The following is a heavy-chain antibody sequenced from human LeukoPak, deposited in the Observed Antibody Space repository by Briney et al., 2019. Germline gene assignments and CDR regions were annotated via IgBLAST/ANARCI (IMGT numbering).Heavy chain of an antibody. Sequence: SETLSLACTVSGGSISSSYYYWGWIRQPPGKGLEWIGEINHSGSTNYNPSLKSRVTISVDTSKNQFSLKLSSVTAADTAVYYCARGLTDFDYWGQGTLVTVSS. CDR3: ARGLTDFDY. CDR1: GGSISSSYYY. D-gene: IGHD4/OR15-4a*01. CDR2: INHSGST. V-gene: IGHV4-39*07. J-gene: IGHJ4*02.